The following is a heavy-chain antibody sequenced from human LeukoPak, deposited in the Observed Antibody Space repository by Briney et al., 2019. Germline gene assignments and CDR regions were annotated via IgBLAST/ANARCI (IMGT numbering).Heavy chain of an antibody. CDR1: GGSISSSSYY. Sequence: PSETLSLTCTVSGGSISSSSYYWGWIRQPPGKGLEWIGSIYYSGSTYYNPSLKSRVTISVDTSKNQFSLKLSSATAADTAVYYCARLLGHNSGWSNPFDYWGQGTLVTVSS. CDR3: ARLLGHNSGWSNPFDY. J-gene: IGHJ4*02. D-gene: IGHD6-19*01. V-gene: IGHV4-39*01. CDR2: IYYSGST.